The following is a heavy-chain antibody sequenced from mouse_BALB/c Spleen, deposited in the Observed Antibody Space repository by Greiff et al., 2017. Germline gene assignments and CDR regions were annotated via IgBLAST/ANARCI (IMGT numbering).Heavy chain of an antibody. Sequence: VQLQQPGAELVKPGTSVKLSCKASGYNFTSYWINWVMLRPGQGLEWIGDIYPGSGSTNYNEKFKSKATLTVDTSSSTAYMQLSSLASEDSALYCCASWGGYWGQGTTLTVSS. V-gene: IGHV1-55*01. D-gene: IGHD4-1*01. CDR1: GYNFTSYW. J-gene: IGHJ2*01. CDR2: IYPGSGST. CDR3: ASWGGY.